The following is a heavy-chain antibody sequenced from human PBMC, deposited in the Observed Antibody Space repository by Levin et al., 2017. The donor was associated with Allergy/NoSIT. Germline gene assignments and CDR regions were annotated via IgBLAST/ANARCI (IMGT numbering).Heavy chain of an antibody. Sequence: PGGSLRLSCVASGFTFSSYSMTWVRQAPGKGLEWVASITPDGNEKNYVDSVKGRFTVSRDNAKNSLYLQMNSLRAEDTAVYYCARDSVRRSDFWGQGTLLTVSS. CDR3: ARDSVRRSDF. CDR2: ITPDGNEK. CDR1: GFTFSSYS. D-gene: IGHD4-23*01. V-gene: IGHV3-7*01. J-gene: IGHJ4*02.